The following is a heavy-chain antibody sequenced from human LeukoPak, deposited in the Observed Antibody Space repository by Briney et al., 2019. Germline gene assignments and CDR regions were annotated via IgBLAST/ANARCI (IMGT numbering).Heavy chain of an antibody. CDR2: INPISGGT. J-gene: IGHJ6*02. Sequence: GASVKVSCKASGYTFTGYYMHWVRQAPGQGLEWMGWINPISGGTNYAQKFQGRVTMTRDTSISTAYMELSRLRSDDTAVYYCASLVAVAGATGYYYYGMDVWGQGTAVTVSS. CDR1: GYTFTGYY. V-gene: IGHV1-2*02. D-gene: IGHD6-19*01. CDR3: ASLVAVAGATGYYYYGMDV.